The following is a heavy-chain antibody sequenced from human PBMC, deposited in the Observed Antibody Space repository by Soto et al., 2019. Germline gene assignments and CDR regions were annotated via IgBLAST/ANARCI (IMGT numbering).Heavy chain of an antibody. CDR2: INHSGST. Sequence: QVQLQQWGAGLLKPSETLSLTCAVYGGSFSGYYWSWIGQPPGKGLGWIGAINHSGSTNYNASLQSRVTISVDPSKNQFSLKLSSVTAADTAVYYCARGSLDPQMGFYFDSWCQGTLVTVS. CDR3: ARGSLDPQMGFYFDS. J-gene: IGHJ4*02. CDR1: GGSFSGYY. D-gene: IGHD1-26*01. V-gene: IGHV4-34*01.